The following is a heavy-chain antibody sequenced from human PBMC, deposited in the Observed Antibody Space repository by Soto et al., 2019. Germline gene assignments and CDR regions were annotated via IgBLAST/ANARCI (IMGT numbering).Heavy chain of an antibody. CDR1: GYTFTAYY. J-gene: IGHJ4*02. Sequence: QVQLVQSGAEVKKPGASVKVSCKASGYTFTAYYLHWVRQAPGQGLEWMGWINPNSGGTNYAQKFQGRVTMTRATAISTAYMELSSLRSADTAVYYCARDGGSAWPLDYWGQGTLVTVSS. V-gene: IGHV1-2*02. CDR3: ARDGGSAWPLDY. D-gene: IGHD6-19*01. CDR2: INPNSGGT.